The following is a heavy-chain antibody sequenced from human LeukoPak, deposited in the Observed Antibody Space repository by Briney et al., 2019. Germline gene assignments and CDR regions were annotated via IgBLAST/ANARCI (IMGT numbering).Heavy chain of an antibody. V-gene: IGHV1-18*04. J-gene: IGHJ6*02. CDR1: GYIFTAYY. CDR2: ISAYNGNT. D-gene: IGHD3-9*01. Sequence: ASVKVSCKASGYIFTAYYMYWVRQAPGQGLEWMGWISAYNGNTNYAQKFQGRVTTTTDTSTSTAYMELRSLRSDDTAVYYCARNHYYDILTGSVTYGMDVWGQGTTVTVSS. CDR3: ARNHYYDILTGSVTYGMDV.